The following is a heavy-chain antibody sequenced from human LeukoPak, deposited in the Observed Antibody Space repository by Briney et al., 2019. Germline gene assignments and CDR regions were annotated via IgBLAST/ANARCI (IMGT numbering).Heavy chain of an antibody. V-gene: IGHV3-30*18. Sequence: GGSLRLSCAASGFTLSSYGMHCVRQAPGKGLEWVAVISYDGSNKYYADSVKGRFTISRDNSKNTLYLQMNSLRAEDTDVYYCAKDEVSVGATYFDYWGQGTLVTVSS. CDR3: AKDEVSVGATYFDY. CDR1: GFTLSSYG. J-gene: IGHJ4*02. D-gene: IGHD1-26*01. CDR2: ISYDGSNK.